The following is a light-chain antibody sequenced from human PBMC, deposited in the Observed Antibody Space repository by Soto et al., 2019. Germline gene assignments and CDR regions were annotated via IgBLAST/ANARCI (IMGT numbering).Light chain of an antibody. CDR3: QQYGSSLT. V-gene: IGKV3-20*01. Sequence: ELELTQSPGTLSLSPGERATLSCRASQSVSSSYLAWYQQKPGQAPRLLIYGASSRATGIPDRFSGSGSGTDFTLTISRLEPEDCAVYYCQQYGSSLTVGGGTKVDIK. CDR1: QSVSSSY. J-gene: IGKJ4*01. CDR2: GAS.